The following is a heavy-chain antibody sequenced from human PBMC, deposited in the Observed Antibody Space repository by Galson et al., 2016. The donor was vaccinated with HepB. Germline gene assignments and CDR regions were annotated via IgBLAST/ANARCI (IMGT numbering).Heavy chain of an antibody. CDR3: ARGPTVTCYGGPTWFDL. Sequence: SLRLSCAVSGFAVNSDYMNWIRQAPGKGLEWISVIYRGGRTTYGDSAKGRCNTSRDRSENTSSLQMNSLRAEDTAVYYCARGPTVTCYGGPTWFDLWGQGTVVTVSS. CDR2: IYRGGRT. CDR1: GFAVNSDY. V-gene: IGHV3-53*01. D-gene: IGHD3-9*01. J-gene: IGHJ5*02.